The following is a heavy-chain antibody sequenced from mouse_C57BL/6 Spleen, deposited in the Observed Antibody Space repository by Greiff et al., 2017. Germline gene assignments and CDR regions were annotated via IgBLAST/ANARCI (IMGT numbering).Heavy chain of an antibody. CDR3: ARGEYSNYSYWYFDV. D-gene: IGHD2-5*01. V-gene: IGHV1-53*01. CDR2: INPSNGGT. Sequence: QVQLQQPGTELVQPGASVKLSCKASGYTFTSYWMHWVKQRPGQGLEWIGNINPSNGGTNYNEKFKSKATMTVDKSSSTAYMQLSSLTSEDSAVYYFARGEYSNYSYWYFDVWGTGTTVTVSS. CDR1: GYTFTSYW. J-gene: IGHJ1*03.